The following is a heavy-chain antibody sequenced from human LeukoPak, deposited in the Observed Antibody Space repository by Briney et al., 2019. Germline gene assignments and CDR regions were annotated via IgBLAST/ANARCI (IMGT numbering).Heavy chain of an antibody. CDR3: AKDHYVSGRYDAFDI. V-gene: IGHV3-23*01. D-gene: IGHD3-10*01. CDR2: LSGNGVST. Sequence: GGSLRLSCGASGFIFSSYAMSWVRQAPGKGLEWVSALSGNGVSTYYADSVKGRFTISRDNAKNTLYLQMNSLRAEDTAVYYCAKDHYVSGRYDAFDIWGQGTMVTVSS. CDR1: GFIFSSYA. J-gene: IGHJ3*02.